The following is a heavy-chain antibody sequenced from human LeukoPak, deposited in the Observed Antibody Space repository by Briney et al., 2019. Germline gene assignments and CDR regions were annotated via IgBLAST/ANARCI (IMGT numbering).Heavy chain of an antibody. CDR1: GFTVSTNY. V-gene: IGHV3-66*01. Sequence: GGSLRLSCAASGFTVSTNYMGWVRQAPGKGLERVSGIYDSGATYYADSVKGRPTISRDNTKNSLYLQMNSLRVEDTAVYYCARDPLHWNDGVDDSFDIWGQGTMVTVSS. J-gene: IGHJ3*02. CDR2: IYDSGAT. D-gene: IGHD1-1*01. CDR3: ARDPLHWNDGVDDSFDI.